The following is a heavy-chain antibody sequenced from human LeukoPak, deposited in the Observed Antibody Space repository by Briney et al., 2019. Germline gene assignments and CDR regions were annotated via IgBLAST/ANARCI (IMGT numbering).Heavy chain of an antibody. V-gene: IGHV3-23*01. Sequence: GGSLRLSCAASGFTFSSHAMSWVRQAPGKGLEWVSAISGSGGSTYYADSVKGRFTISRDNSKNTLYLQMNSLRAEDTAVYYCAKVWGYCSGGSCDYWGQGTLVTVSS. CDR1: GFTFSSHA. J-gene: IGHJ4*02. D-gene: IGHD2-15*01. CDR3: AKVWGYCSGGSCDY. CDR2: ISGSGGST.